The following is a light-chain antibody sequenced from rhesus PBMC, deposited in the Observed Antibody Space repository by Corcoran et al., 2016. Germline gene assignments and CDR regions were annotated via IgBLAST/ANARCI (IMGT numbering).Light chain of an antibody. CDR1: QNIGAY. Sequence: ETVVTQSPATLALSPGERATLSCRASQNIGAYLAWYLQKPGQAPRLLIDGASSKATGIPDRFRASGSGTELTLTISSLEPEDVGVYYCQQSSNLWTFGQGTKVEIK. V-gene: IGKV3-24*04. CDR2: GAS. J-gene: IGKJ1*01. CDR3: QQSSNLWT.